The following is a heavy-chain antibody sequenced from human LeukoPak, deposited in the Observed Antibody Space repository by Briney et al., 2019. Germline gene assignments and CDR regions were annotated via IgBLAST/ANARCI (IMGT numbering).Heavy chain of an antibody. V-gene: IGHV1-2*02. CDR3: ARVDWNY. CDR2: MNTKTGVT. Sequence: VASVKVSCKTSGYTFTDFYMHWVRQAPGQGLEWMGCMNTKTGVTTDYAQKFQGRLTMTRDTSINTAYMELSSLMSDDTAVSFCARVDWNYWGQGTLVTVSS. CDR1: GYTFTDFY. J-gene: IGHJ4*02. D-gene: IGHD2-21*01.